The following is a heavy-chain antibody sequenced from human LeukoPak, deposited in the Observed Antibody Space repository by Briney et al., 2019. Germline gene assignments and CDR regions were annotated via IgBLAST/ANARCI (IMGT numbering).Heavy chain of an antibody. D-gene: IGHD4-17*01. J-gene: IGHJ4*02. Sequence: GGSVRLSCGASGFTFSSYGMHWVRQAPGKGLEWVAVIWYDGSNKYYADSVKGRSTISRDNSKNTLYLQMNSLRAEDTAVYYCARDSDYYGDPTFDYWGQGALVTVSS. CDR3: ARDSDYYGDPTFDY. V-gene: IGHV3-33*01. CDR1: GFTFSSYG. CDR2: IWYDGSNK.